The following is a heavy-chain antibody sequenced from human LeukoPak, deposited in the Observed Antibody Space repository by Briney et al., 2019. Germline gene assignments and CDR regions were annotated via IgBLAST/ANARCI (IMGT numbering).Heavy chain of an antibody. CDR2: MNPNSGNT. V-gene: IGHV1-8*01. D-gene: IGHD1-26*01. J-gene: IGHJ4*02. CDR3: ARGQGSRSGSYYY. CDR1: GYTFTSYD. Sequence: GASVKVSCKASGYTFTSYDVNWGRQGTGEGREWMGWMNPNSGNTGYAQKFQGRVTMTRNTSISTAYMELSRLRSEDTAVYYCARGQGSRSGSYYYWGQGTLVTVSS.